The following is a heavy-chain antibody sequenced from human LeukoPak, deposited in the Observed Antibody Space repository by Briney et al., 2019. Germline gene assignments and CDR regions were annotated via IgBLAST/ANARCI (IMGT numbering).Heavy chain of an antibody. CDR1: GYTFTSYA. V-gene: IGHV1-3*01. Sequence: ASVKVSCKASGYTFTSYAMHWVRQAPGQRLEWMGWINAGNGNTKYSQKFQGRVTITRDTSASTAYMELSSLRSDDTAVYYCARDPVSVAGTFPGVDYWGQGTLVTVSS. D-gene: IGHD6-19*01. J-gene: IGHJ4*02. CDR3: ARDPVSVAGTFPGVDY. CDR2: INAGNGNT.